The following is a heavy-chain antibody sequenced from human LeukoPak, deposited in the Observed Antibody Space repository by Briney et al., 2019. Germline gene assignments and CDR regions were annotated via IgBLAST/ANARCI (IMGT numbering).Heavy chain of an antibody. CDR2: ISYDGSNK. Sequence: PGRSPRLSCAASGFTFSSYGMHWVRQAPGKGLEWVAVISYDGSNKYYADSVKGRFTISRDNSKNTLYLQMNSLRAEDTAVYYCAKEHDYYDSSGYPDLYFDYWGQGTLVTVSS. V-gene: IGHV3-30*18. CDR1: GFTFSSYG. D-gene: IGHD3-22*01. CDR3: AKEHDYYDSSGYPDLYFDY. J-gene: IGHJ4*02.